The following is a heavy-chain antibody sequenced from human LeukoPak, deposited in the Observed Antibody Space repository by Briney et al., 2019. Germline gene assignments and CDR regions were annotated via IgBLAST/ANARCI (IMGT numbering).Heavy chain of an antibody. Sequence: GGSLRLSCAASGFTFSTYSMNWVRQAPGKGLEWISYISSINGITYYADSVKGRFTISRDNAKNSLYLQMNSLRAEDTAVYYCARDQGEMATIRRGAFDIWGQGAVVTVSS. CDR2: ISSINGIT. V-gene: IGHV3-48*04. D-gene: IGHD5-24*01. CDR3: ARDQGEMATIRRGAFDI. CDR1: GFTFSTYS. J-gene: IGHJ3*02.